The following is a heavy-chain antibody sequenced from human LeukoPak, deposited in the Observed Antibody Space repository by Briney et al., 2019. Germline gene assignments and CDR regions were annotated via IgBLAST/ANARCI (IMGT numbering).Heavy chain of an antibody. D-gene: IGHD3-10*01. Sequence: ASVKVSCKASGGAFTRAAVSWVRQAPGQGLEWMGGVLPHSGIADYAQKFQGRVTLTADASTSTAYMEPNSLTSEDTAVYYCATPLMEYYGSGIHYSYYYLDVWGSRTAVTVS. V-gene: IGHV1-69*13. CDR2: VLPHSGIA. CDR1: GGAFTRAA. CDR3: ATPLMEYYGSGIHYSYYYLDV. J-gene: IGHJ6*03.